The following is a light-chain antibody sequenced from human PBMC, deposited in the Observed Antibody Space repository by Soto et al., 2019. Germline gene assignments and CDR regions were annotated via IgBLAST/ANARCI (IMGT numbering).Light chain of an antibody. J-gene: IGKJ4*01. CDR1: QDIRSY. CDR2: AAS. V-gene: IGKV1-6*01. Sequence: AIQMTQSPSSLSASVGDRVTITCRASQDIRSYLGWYQLEPGKAPKLLIYAASSLQSGVPSRFSGSGSGTDFTLTINSLQPEDFATYYCLQDYNYPLTLGGGTKVEIK. CDR3: LQDYNYPLT.